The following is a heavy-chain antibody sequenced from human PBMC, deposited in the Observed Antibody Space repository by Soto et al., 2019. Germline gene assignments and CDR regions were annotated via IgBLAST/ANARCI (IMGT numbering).Heavy chain of an antibody. J-gene: IGHJ3*02. D-gene: IGHD3-22*01. CDR1: GYSFSFYW. Sequence: PGESLKISCKASGYSFSFYWIGWVRQMPGKGLEWMAIMDPDDSDIRYSPSFEAHVTISADKSTSTAFLQWSSLKASDTAMYYCATAYVYDFENSNYYRDAFDIWGQGTLVTVSS. CDR3: ATAYVYDFENSNYYRDAFDI. V-gene: IGHV5-51*01. CDR2: MDPDDSDI.